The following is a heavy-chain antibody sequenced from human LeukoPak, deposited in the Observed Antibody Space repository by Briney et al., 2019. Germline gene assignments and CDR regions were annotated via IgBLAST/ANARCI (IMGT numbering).Heavy chain of an antibody. CDR2: IRYDGSNK. CDR1: GFTFSSYG. J-gene: IGHJ1*01. D-gene: IGHD1-26*01. Sequence: GRSLRLSCAASGFTFSSYGMHWVRQAPGKGLEWVAVIRYDGSNKYYADSVKGRFTISRDNSKNTLYLQMNSLRAEDTAVYYCARGYNSGSTWNFQHWGQGTLVTVSS. CDR3: ARGYNSGSTWNFQH. V-gene: IGHV3-33*01.